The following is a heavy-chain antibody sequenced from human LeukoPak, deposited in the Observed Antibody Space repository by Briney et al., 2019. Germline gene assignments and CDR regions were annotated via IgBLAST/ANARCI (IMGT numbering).Heavy chain of an antibody. CDR1: GFTFSDYY. Sequence: GGSLRLSCAASGFTFSDYYMSWIRQAPGKGLEWVSYISSSGSTIYYADSVKGRFTISRDNAKNSLYLQMNSLRAEDTAVYYCAREWQGYSSSRRASYYYMDVWGKGTTVTVSS. CDR2: ISSSGSTI. D-gene: IGHD6-6*01. V-gene: IGHV3-11*04. CDR3: AREWQGYSSSRRASYYYMDV. J-gene: IGHJ6*03.